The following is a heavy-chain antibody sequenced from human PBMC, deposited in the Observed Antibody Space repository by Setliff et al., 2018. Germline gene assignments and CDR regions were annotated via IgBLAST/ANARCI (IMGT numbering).Heavy chain of an antibody. Sequence: ASVKVSCKASGYTFTSHDINWVRQATGQGLEWMGWMNPNSTNTNYAQNFQQRVTITRDMSTSTVYMELRSLRSEDTAVYYCAADLDFDILTRYYFDYWGQGTLVTVSS. CDR1: GYTFTSHD. D-gene: IGHD3-9*01. J-gene: IGHJ4*02. CDR2: MNPNSTNT. V-gene: IGHV1-8*01. CDR3: AADLDFDILTRYYFDY.